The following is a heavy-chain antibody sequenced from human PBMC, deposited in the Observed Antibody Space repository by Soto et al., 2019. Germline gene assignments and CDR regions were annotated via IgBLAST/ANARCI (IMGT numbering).Heavy chain of an antibody. J-gene: IGHJ4*02. D-gene: IGHD2-2*01. V-gene: IGHV4-34*01. Sequence: PSETLSLTCAVCGGSFSGYYWSWIRQPPGKGLEWIGEINHSGSTNYNPSLKSRVTISVDTSKNQFSLKLSSVIAADTAVYYCARQYCSSTSCAYYFDYWGQGTLVTVSS. CDR2: INHSGST. CDR3: ARQYCSSTSCAYYFDY. CDR1: GGSFSGYY.